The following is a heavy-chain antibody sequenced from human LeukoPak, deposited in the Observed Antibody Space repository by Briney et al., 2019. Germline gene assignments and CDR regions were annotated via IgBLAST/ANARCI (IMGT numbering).Heavy chain of an antibody. V-gene: IGHV3-33*01. CDR1: GFTFSSYG. CDR2: IWYDGSNK. J-gene: IGHJ4*02. D-gene: IGHD2-2*01. CDR3: ARVVVPAALDY. Sequence: GGSLRLSCAASGFTFSSYGMHWVRQAPGKGLEWVAVIWYDGSNKYYADSVKGRFTISRDNSKNTLYLQMNSLRAGDTAVYYCARVVVPAALDYWGQGTLVTVSS.